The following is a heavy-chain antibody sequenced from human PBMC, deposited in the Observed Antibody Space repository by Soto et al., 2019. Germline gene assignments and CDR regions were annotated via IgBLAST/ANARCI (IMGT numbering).Heavy chain of an antibody. J-gene: IGHJ4*02. CDR2: IHYSGTT. CDR3: ARYNSYAIDY. CDR1: GTSISSYY. Sequence: PSETLSLTCTVSGTSISSYYWSWIRQPPGKGLEWIANIHYSGTTNYNPSLASRVALSVDTSKNQFSLKMTSVTAADRAMYFCARYNSYAIDYWGRGTLVTVSS. D-gene: IGHD2-8*01. V-gene: IGHV4-59*01.